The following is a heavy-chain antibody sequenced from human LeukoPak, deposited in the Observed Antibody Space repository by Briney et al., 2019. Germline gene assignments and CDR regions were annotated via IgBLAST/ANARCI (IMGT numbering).Heavy chain of an antibody. CDR3: ARQSGTMVTTRFDY. CDR2: ISSSSRTI. CDR1: GFAFSSYS. J-gene: IGHJ4*02. Sequence: GGSLRLSCAASGFAFSSYSMNWVRQAPGKGLEWVSYISSSSRTIYYADSVKGRFTISRDNAKNSLYLQMNSLRAEDTAIYYCARQSGTMVTTRFDYWGQGTLVTVSS. D-gene: IGHD4-17*01. V-gene: IGHV3-48*01.